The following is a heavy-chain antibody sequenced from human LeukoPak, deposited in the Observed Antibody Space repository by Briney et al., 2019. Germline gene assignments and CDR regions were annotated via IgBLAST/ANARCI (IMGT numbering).Heavy chain of an antibody. J-gene: IGHJ4*02. CDR3: ARGYSSSWMDFDY. D-gene: IGHD6-13*01. Sequence: GASVKVSCKASGYTFTGYYMHWVRQAPGQGLEWMGWINPNSGGTNYAQKFQGRVTMTRDTSISTAYMELSRLRSDDTAVYYCARGYSSSWMDFDYWGQGTLVTVSS. CDR2: INPNSGGT. CDR1: GYTFTGYY. V-gene: IGHV1-2*02.